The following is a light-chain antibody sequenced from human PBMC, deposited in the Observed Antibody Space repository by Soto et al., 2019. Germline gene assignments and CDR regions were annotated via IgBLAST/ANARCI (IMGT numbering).Light chain of an antibody. CDR2: IAS. CDR3: QQTYSTPHP. V-gene: IGKV1-39*01. CDR1: QSISRH. J-gene: IGKJ5*01. Sequence: DIQVTQSPSSLSASVGDRVTITCRASQSISRHLNWYQQKPGKAPKLLINIASSLQSGVPSRFSGSGAGTDFTLTISNVQPEDVATYYCQQTYSTPHPFCQGTRLEIK.